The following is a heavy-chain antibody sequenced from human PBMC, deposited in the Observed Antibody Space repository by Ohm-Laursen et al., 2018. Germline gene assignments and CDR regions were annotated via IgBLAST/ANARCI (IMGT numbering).Heavy chain of an antibody. CDR3: ARGSPSSWYNYYYYYGMDV. J-gene: IGHJ6*02. CDR1: GFTFGAYA. CDR2: IYTSGST. V-gene: IGHV4-4*07. D-gene: IGHD6-13*01. Sequence: LRLSCTASGFTFGAYAVSWIRQPAGKGLEWIGRIYTSGSTNYNPSLKSRVTMSVDTSKNQFSLKLSSVTAADTAVYYCARGSPSSWYNYYYYYGMDVWGQGTTVTVSS.